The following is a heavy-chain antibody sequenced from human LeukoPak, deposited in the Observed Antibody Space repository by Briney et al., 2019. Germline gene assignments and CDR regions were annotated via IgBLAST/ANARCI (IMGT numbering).Heavy chain of an antibody. D-gene: IGHD6-6*01. CDR1: GGSISSGDYY. V-gene: IGHV4-30-4*01. CDR3: ASSSSSSEDFDY. CDR2: IYYSGST. Sequence: SETLSLTCTVSGGSISSGDYYWSWIRQPPGKGLEWIGYIYYSGSTYYNPSLKSRVTISVDKSKNQFSLKLSSVTAADTAVYYCASSSSSSEDFDYWGQGTLVTVSS. J-gene: IGHJ4*02.